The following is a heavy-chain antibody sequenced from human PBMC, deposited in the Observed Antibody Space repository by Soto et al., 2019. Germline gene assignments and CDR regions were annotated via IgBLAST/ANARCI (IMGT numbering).Heavy chain of an antibody. J-gene: IGHJ4*02. V-gene: IGHV1-69*13. Sequence: ASVKVSCKASGGTFSSYAISWVRQAPGQGLEWMGGIIPIFGTANYAQKFQGRVTITADESTSTAYMELSSLRSEDTAVYYCASGWFGESDYDYWGQGTLVTVSS. CDR1: GGTFSSYA. D-gene: IGHD3-10*01. CDR2: IIPIFGTA. CDR3: ASGWFGESDYDY.